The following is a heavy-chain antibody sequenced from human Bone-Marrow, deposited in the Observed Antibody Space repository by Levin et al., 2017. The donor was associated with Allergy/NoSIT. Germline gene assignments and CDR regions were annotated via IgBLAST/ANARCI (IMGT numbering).Heavy chain of an antibody. CDR1: GFDFSTYT. D-gene: IGHD3-10*01. CDR3: AIMVDGFDV. CDR2: ISGNGRNI. V-gene: IGHV3-21*01. J-gene: IGHJ3*01. Sequence: PGGSLRLSCAASGFDFSTYTIKWVRQAPGKGLEWVSSISGNGRNIDYADSVRGRFTISRDDARKSVYLQGSSLRAEDTALYYCAIMVDGFDVWGQGTMVTVSS.